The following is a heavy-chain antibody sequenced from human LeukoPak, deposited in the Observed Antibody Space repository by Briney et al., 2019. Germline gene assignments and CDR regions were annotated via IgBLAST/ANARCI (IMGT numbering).Heavy chain of an antibody. CDR2: IYYSGST. CDR1: GGSISSYY. Sequence: SEALSLTCTVSGGSISSYYWSWIRQPPGKGLEWIGYIYYSGSTNYNPSLKSRVTISVDTSKNQFSLKLSSVTAADTAVYYCARVVYGGNFDYWGQGTPVTVSS. J-gene: IGHJ4*02. D-gene: IGHD4-23*01. V-gene: IGHV4-59*01. CDR3: ARVVYGGNFDY.